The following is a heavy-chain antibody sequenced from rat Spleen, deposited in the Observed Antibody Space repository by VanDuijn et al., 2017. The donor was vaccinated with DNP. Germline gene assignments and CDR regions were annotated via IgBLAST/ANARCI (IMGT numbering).Heavy chain of an antibody. V-gene: IGHV5-46*01. CDR2: ISSSGGST. CDR1: GFTFSSFP. CDR3: TREGKYYGSRWFAY. Sequence: EVQLVESGGGLVQPGGSMKLSCAASGFTFSSFPITWVRQSPTKGLEWVATISSSGGSTYYRDSVKGGFTISRDNAKSTLFLQMDSLTSEDTATYYCTREGKYYGSRWFAYWGQGTLVTVSS. J-gene: IGHJ3*01. D-gene: IGHD1-6*01.